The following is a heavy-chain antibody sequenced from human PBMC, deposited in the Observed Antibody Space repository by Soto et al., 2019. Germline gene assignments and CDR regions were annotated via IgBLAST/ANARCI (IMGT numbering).Heavy chain of an antibody. D-gene: IGHD2-8*02. CDR1: GFTFSAFD. Sequence: EVQLVESGGGLVEPGGSLRLSCAASGFTFSAFDMHWVRQATGKGLEWVAAIGTQHDTYYPDSVKGRFTISRENAKNSFYLQRNSLRAGGTAVYYCARQASYWHGGGGWFDPWGQGTLVTVSS. V-gene: IGHV3-13*01. J-gene: IGHJ5*02. CDR2: IGTQHDT. CDR3: ARQASYWHGGGGWFDP.